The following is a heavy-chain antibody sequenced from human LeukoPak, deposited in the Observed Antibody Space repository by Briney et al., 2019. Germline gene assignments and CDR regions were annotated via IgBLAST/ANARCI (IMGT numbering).Heavy chain of an antibody. CDR1: GFTLSDYY. CDR3: PSRRAFIDY. J-gene: IGHJ4*02. V-gene: IGHV3-11*01. Sequence: GGSLRLSCAASGFTLSDYYMSWIRQAPGKGLEWVSYSSSSGSTIYYADSVKGRFAISRDNAKNSLYLQMNSLRAEDTAVYYCPSRRAFIDYWGQGTLVTVS. CDR2: SSSSGSTI.